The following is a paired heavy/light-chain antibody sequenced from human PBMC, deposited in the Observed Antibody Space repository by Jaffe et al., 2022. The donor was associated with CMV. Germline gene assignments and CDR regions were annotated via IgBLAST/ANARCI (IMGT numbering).Heavy chain of an antibody. CDR3: ARVHKYWEMRAPLDI. V-gene: IGHV5-51*01. J-gene: IGHJ4*02. D-gene: IGHD1-26*01. CDR2: IYPSDSDT. Sequence: EVQLLQSGAEVKEPGESLRISCKAFGYYFTDYWIGWVRQMPGKGLEWMGIIYPSDSDTRYSPSFRGQVTITADRSISTAYLQWTSLKASDTAIYFCARVHKYWEMRAPLDIWGQGTLVTVS. CDR1: GYYFTDYW.
Light chain of an antibody. CDR1: RLDDKF. J-gene: IGLJ3*02. CDR3: QAWDSPVLPHAK. CDR2: EDD. Sequence: SFDLTQPPAVSVSAGQTASITCSGDRLDDKFVCWYQLKPGQSPLLIIYEDDKRPSGIPDRFSGSNSGNTATLTISGTQTLDDGDYYCQAWDSPVLPHAKFGGGTKLTVL. V-gene: IGLV3-1*01.